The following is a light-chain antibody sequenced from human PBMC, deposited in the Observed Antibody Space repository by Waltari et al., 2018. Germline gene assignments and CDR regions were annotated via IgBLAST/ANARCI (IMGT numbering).Light chain of an antibody. J-gene: IGKJ2*01. CDR2: DAS. CDR3: QQYDDFPPYT. Sequence: DVQMTQSPSSLSASVGDRVTISCQASRDIKNLNWYQHKPGKAPKLLIFDASNLEIGVPSRFSGRGSGTHFTFTISSLQPEDVATYYCQQYDDFPPYTFGQGTKVDIK. V-gene: IGKV1-33*01. CDR1: RDIKN.